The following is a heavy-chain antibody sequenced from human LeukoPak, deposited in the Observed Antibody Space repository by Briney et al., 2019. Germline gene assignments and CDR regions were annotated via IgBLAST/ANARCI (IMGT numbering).Heavy chain of an antibody. CDR1: GYSFTNYW. Sequence: GESLKISCKGSGYSFTNYWIGWVRQMPGKGLEWMGIIYPGDSNTRYSPSFQGQVTISADKSISTAYLQWSSLKASDTATYYCARRIAVAGRYYFDYWGQGTLVTVSS. CDR3: ARRIAVAGRYYFDY. V-gene: IGHV5-51*01. CDR2: IYPGDSNT. J-gene: IGHJ4*02. D-gene: IGHD6-19*01.